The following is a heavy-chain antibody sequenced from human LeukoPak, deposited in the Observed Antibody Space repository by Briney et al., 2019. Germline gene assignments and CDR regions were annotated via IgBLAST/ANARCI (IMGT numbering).Heavy chain of an antibody. V-gene: IGHV3-23*01. CDR3: AKDLTYYYGSVPDY. D-gene: IGHD3-10*01. Sequence: PGGSLRLSCAASGFTFSNYAMSWARQAPGKRLEWVSGISDSGGNTYYADSVKGRFTISRENSKNTLYLQMNTLRAEDRAVYYCAKDLTYYYGSVPDYWGQGTLVTVSS. J-gene: IGHJ4*02. CDR1: GFTFSNYA. CDR2: ISDSGGNT.